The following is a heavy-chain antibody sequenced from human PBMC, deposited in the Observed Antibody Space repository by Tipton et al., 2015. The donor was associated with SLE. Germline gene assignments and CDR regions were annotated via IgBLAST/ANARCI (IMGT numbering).Heavy chain of an antibody. CDR3: ARGNEVATITPYYYYMDV. Sequence: LRLSCAVYGGSFSGYYWSWIRQPPGKGLEWIGEINHSGSTNYNPSLKSRVTISVDTSKNQFSLKLSSVTAADTAVYYCARGNEVATITPYYYYMDVWGKGTTVTVSS. CDR1: GGSFSGYY. J-gene: IGHJ6*03. CDR2: INHSGST. V-gene: IGHV4-34*01. D-gene: IGHD5-12*01.